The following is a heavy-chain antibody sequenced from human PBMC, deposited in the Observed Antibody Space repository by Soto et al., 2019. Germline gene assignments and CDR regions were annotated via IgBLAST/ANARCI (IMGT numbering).Heavy chain of an antibody. CDR2: IHHTGST. Sequence: SETLSLTCTVSGGSISGYYWIWIRQSPGKGLEWVGYIHHTGSTNYNPSLKSRVTISVDTSKNQFSLSLTSVTAADTAVYYCARHQPNHHGDWLDPWGQGFVVTV. V-gene: IGHV4-59*08. CDR3: ARHQPNHHGDWLDP. CDR1: GGSISGYY. J-gene: IGHJ5*02.